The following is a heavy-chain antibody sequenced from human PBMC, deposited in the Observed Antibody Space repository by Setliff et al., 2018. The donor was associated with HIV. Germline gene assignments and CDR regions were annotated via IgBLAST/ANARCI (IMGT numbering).Heavy chain of an antibody. CDR1: GYTFTSYD. D-gene: IGHD2-15*01. J-gene: IGHJ4*02. CDR2: INPKSGVT. CDR3: ARDLIRITPHGDLPF. Sequence: ASVKVSCKASGYTFTSYDISWVRQAPGHGLEWVGRINPKSGVTSYAQNFQARVTMTRDTSSTTAYMELSTLRSDDTALYYCARDLIRITPHGDLPFWGQGTLVTVS. V-gene: IGHV1-2*06.